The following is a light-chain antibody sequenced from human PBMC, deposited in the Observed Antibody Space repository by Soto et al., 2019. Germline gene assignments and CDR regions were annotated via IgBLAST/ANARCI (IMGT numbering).Light chain of an antibody. CDR1: SFNIGTGYD. CDR3: QSFDCSLSGSG. J-gene: IGLJ1*01. V-gene: IGLV1-40*01. CDR2: GNT. Sequence: SVVRAPPTVSGATSERVGILCTGSSFNIGTGYDVHWYQQFPGTAPKLLICGNTNRPSGVPDRFSGSKSGTSASLAITGLQAEYEADYYCQSFDCSLSGSGFGPGTTVTV.